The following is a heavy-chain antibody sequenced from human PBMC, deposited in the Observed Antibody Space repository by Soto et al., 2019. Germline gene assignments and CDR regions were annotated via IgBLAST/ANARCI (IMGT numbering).Heavy chain of an antibody. Sequence: SETLSLTCTVSGASITSGASYWGWIRQPPGKGLEWIGTVFYTGSTYYNPSLKSRVTLSVDTSKNQFSLRLTSVTAADTAVYYCARHFTMANYYYYMDLWGKGTTVTVSS. CDR1: GASITSGASY. CDR2: VFYTGST. V-gene: IGHV4-39*01. CDR3: ARHFTMANYYYYMDL. J-gene: IGHJ6*03.